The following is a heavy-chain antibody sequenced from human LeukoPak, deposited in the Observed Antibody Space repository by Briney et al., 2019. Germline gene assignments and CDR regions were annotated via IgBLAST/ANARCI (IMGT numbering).Heavy chain of an antibody. Sequence: PSQTLSLTCTVSGGSISSGSYYWSWIRQPAGKGLEWIGRIYTSGSTNYNPSLKSRVTISVDTSKNQFSLKLSSVTAADTAVYYCARERGGIAAAGPLSYYYYYMDVWGKGTTVTVSS. V-gene: IGHV4-61*02. CDR2: IYTSGST. D-gene: IGHD6-13*01. J-gene: IGHJ6*03. CDR3: ARERGGIAAAGPLSYYYYYMDV. CDR1: GGSISSGSYY.